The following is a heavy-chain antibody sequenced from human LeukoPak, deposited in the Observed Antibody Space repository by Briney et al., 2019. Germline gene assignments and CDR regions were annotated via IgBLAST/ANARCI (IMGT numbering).Heavy chain of an antibody. D-gene: IGHD5-12*01. CDR2: INPNSGGT. J-gene: IGHJ4*02. CDR3: ASSVISGSLGVDY. V-gene: IGHV1-2*02. CDR1: GYSFTAYY. Sequence: GASVKVSCKASGYSFTAYYMHWVRQAPGQGLEWMGWINPNSGGTNYARKFQGRVTMTRDTSISTGYMELRRLGSDDTAVYYCASSVISGSLGVDYWGQGTLVTVSS.